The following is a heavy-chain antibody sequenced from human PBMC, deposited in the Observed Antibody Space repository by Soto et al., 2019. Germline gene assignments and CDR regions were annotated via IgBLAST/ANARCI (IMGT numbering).Heavy chain of an antibody. CDR2: IYYSGST. CDR1: GGSISSYY. J-gene: IGHJ5*02. D-gene: IGHD2-8*01. CDR3: ARAVGEVVIMVYAMFFDT. V-gene: IGHV4-59*01. Sequence: TLSLTCTVSGGSISSYYWSWIRQPPGKGLEWIGYIYYSGSTNYNPSLKSRVTISVDTSKNQFSLKLSSVTAADTAVYYCARAVGEVVIMVYAMFFDTWGQGTLVTVSS.